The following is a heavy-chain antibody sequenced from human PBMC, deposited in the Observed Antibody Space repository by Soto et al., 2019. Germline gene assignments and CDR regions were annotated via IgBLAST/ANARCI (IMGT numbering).Heavy chain of an antibody. CDR3: ARGPGYDFWSGYLRRSGYYYMDV. CDR1: GYTFTSYG. Sequence: ASVKVSCKASGYTFTSYGISWVRQAPGQGLEWMGWISAYNGNTNYAQKLQGRVTMTTNTSTSTAYMELSSLRSEDTAVYYCARGPGYDFWSGYLRRSGYYYMDVWGKGTTVTVSS. V-gene: IGHV1-18*01. D-gene: IGHD3-3*01. CDR2: ISAYNGNT. J-gene: IGHJ6*03.